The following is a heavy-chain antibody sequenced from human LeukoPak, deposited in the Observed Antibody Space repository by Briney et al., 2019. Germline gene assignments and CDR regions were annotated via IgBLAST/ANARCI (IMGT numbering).Heavy chain of an antibody. CDR2: INHSGST. CDR3: ARGAVSSWSYYFDY. J-gene: IGHJ4*02. D-gene: IGHD6-13*01. V-gene: IGHV4-34*01. Sequence: SETLSLTCAVYGGSFSGYYWSWIRQPPGKGLEWIGEINHSGSTNYNPSLKSRVTISVDTSKNQFPLKLSSVTAADTAVYYCARGAVSSWSYYFDYWGQGTLVTVSS. CDR1: GGSFSGYY.